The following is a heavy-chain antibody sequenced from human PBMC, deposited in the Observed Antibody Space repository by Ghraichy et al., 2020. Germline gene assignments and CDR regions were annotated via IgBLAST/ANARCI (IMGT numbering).Heavy chain of an antibody. CDR1: GGSISSSSYY. Sequence: SETLSLTCTVSGGSISSSSYYWGWIRQPPGKGLEWIGSIYYSGSTYYNPSLKSRVTISVDTSKNQFSLKLSSVTAADTAVYYCARHGGYCSSTSCYLLGWGFDYWGQGTLVTVSS. V-gene: IGHV4-39*01. CDR2: IYYSGST. D-gene: IGHD2-2*01. CDR3: ARHGGYCSSTSCYLLGWGFDY. J-gene: IGHJ4*02.